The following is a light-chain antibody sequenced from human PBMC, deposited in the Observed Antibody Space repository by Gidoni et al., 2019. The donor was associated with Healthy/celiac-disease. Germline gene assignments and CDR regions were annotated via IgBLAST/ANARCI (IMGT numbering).Light chain of an antibody. J-gene: IGKJ4*01. CDR1: QSISSY. V-gene: IGKV1-39*01. Sequence: DIQMTQSPSSLSASVGDRVTITCRASQSISSYLNWYQQKPGKAPKLLIYAASSLQSGVPSRFSGSGSGTDFTLTISSLQPEDFATYYCQQSYSTPDLTFGGGTKVEIQ. CDR2: AAS. CDR3: QQSYSTPDLT.